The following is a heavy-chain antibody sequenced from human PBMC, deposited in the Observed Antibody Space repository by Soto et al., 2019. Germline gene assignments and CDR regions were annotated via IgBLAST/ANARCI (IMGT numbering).Heavy chain of an antibody. Sequence: KPSETLSLTCTVSGGSISSYYWSWIRQPPGKGLEWIGYIYYSGSTNYNPSLKSRVTISVDTSKNQFSLKLSSVTAADTAVYYCARHYCSSTSCAGLYFDYWGQGTLVTVSS. CDR3: ARHYCSSTSCAGLYFDY. D-gene: IGHD2-2*01. J-gene: IGHJ4*02. CDR1: GGSISSYY. V-gene: IGHV4-59*01. CDR2: IYYSGST.